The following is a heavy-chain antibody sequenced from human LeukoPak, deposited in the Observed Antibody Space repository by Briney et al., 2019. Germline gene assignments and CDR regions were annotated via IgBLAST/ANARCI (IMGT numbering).Heavy chain of an antibody. D-gene: IGHD2-2*01. CDR1: GYTFTSYY. CDR2: INPSGGST. CDR3: ARDGIVVVPAATLYYYYYMDV. V-gene: IGHV1-46*01. Sequence: GASVKVSCKASGYTFTSYYMHWVRQAPGQGLEWMGIINPSGGSTSYAQKFQGRVTMTRDTSTSTVYMELSSLRSEDTAVYYCARDGIVVVPAATLYYYYYMDVWGKGTTVTVSS. J-gene: IGHJ6*03.